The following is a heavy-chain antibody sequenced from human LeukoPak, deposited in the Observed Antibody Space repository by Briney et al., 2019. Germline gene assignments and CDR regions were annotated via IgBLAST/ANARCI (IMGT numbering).Heavy chain of an antibody. CDR2: INHSGST. CDR3: ASLWGARSTVTTPYRVDY. Sequence: SETLSLTCTVSGGSISNHYWSWIRQPPGKGLEWIGEINHSGSTNYNPSLKSRVTISVDTSKNQFSLKLGSVTAADTAVYYCASLWGARSTVTTPYRVDYWGQGTLVTVSS. J-gene: IGHJ4*02. D-gene: IGHD4-17*01. CDR1: GGSISNHY. V-gene: IGHV4-34*01.